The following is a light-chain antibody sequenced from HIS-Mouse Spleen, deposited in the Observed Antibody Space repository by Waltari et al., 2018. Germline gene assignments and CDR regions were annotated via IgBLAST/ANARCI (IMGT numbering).Light chain of an antibody. J-gene: IGKJ1*01. Sequence: DIQLTQSPSFLSASVGDRVTITCRASQGISSYLAWSQQKPGKAPKLLMYAASPLQSGVPARFSGSGSGTEFTLTISSLQPEDFATYYCQQLNSYPPTFGQGTKVEIK. CDR2: AAS. V-gene: IGKV1-9*01. CDR3: QQLNSYPPT. CDR1: QGISSY.